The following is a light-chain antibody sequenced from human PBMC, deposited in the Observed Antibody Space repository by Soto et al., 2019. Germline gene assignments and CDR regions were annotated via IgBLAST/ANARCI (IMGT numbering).Light chain of an antibody. J-gene: IGKJ1*01. V-gene: IGKV4-1*01. Sequence: DIVMTQSPDSLYVSLGERATINCKSSQSVFSTSSSKNYLAWYQQKPGQPPRLLLYWASTRESGVPDRFSGSGSGTDFTLTVTSLQAEDAAVYYCQQLYTTPPPLGQWTKVEIK. CDR1: QSVFSTSSSKNY. CDR3: QQLYTTPPP. CDR2: WAS.